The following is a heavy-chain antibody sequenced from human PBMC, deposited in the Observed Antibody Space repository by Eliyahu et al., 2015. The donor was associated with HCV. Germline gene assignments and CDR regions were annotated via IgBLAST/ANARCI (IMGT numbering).Heavy chain of an antibody. Sequence: QVQLVESGGGVVQPGRSLRLSCATSGFTFSSFGMHWVRQAPGKGLEWVAVIWYDGSNKYYADSVKGRFTFSRDNSKNTVYLQMDSLRAEDTAVYYCARAGKGATSDYWGQGTLVTVSS. V-gene: IGHV3-33*01. J-gene: IGHJ4*02. D-gene: IGHD1-26*01. CDR2: IWYDGSNK. CDR3: ARAGKGATSDY. CDR1: GFTFSSFG.